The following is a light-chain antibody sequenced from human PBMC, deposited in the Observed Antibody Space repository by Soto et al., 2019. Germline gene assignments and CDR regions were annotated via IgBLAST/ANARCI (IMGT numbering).Light chain of an antibody. Sequence: DSQITQSPSFLSASFGDKVTITCRATESGSKWLAWYQEEPGNPPRPLIYDASALESGVPLRFSGSGSGTEFSLTISSLQPDDFATFYCQQYSSFSRTFGQGTKVDI. J-gene: IGKJ1*01. CDR3: QQYSSFSRT. CDR1: ESGSKW. CDR2: DAS. V-gene: IGKV1-5*01.